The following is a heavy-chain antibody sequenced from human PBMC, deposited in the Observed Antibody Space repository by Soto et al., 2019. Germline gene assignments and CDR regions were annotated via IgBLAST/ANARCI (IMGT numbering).Heavy chain of an antibody. V-gene: IGHV3-23*01. CDR1: GFTFSSYA. J-gene: IGHJ4*02. D-gene: IGHD5-12*01. Sequence: GGSLRLSCAASGFTFSSYAMSWVRQAPGKGLEWVSAISGSGGSTYYADSVKGRFTISRDNSKNTLYLQMNSLRAEDTAVYYCAERAAVSSGYDYFDYWGQGTLVTVSS. CDR3: AERAAVSSGYDYFDY. CDR2: ISGSGGST.